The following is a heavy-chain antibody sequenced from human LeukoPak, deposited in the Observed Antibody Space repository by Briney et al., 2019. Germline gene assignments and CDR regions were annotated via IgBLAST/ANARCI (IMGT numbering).Heavy chain of an antibody. J-gene: IGHJ4*02. Sequence: GGSLRLSCAASGFTFSNYGMHWVRQAPGKGLEWVTVMSYDGRNEYYADSVKGRFTISRDNSKNTLYLEMNSLRPEDTAIYYCAKDGQTQYYDVLTGYYLRAGYFDHCGQGTLVTVSS. CDR1: GFTFSNYG. CDR3: AKDGQTQYYDVLTGYYLRAGYFDH. CDR2: MSYDGRNE. V-gene: IGHV3-30*18. D-gene: IGHD3-9*01.